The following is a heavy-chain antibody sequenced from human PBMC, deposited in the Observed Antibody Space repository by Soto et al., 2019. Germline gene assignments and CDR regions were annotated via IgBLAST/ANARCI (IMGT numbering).Heavy chain of an antibody. CDR3: VRDGYCDY. V-gene: IGHV1-18*01. J-gene: IGHJ4*02. CDR1: GYTITSYG. Sequence: QVQLVQSGAEVKKPGASVKVSCKTSGYTITSYGIAWVRQAPGQGLEWMGWISGYNDNANYAQKLQGRATLTTDTSTRTAYMELRSLRSDDTAVYYCVRDGYCDYWGQGTLVTVSS. CDR2: ISGYNDNA.